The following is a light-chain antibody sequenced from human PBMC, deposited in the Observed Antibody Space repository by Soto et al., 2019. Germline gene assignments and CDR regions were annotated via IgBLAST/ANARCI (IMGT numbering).Light chain of an antibody. CDR3: QQRSNWPWT. J-gene: IGKJ1*01. CDR1: QSVSSSY. Sequence: EIVLTQSPATLSLSPGERATLSCGASQSVSSSYLAWYQQKPGLAPRLLIYDASSRATGIPDRFSGSGSGTDFTLTISRLEPEDFAVYYCQQRSNWPWTFGQGTKVDIK. V-gene: IGKV3D-20*02. CDR2: DAS.